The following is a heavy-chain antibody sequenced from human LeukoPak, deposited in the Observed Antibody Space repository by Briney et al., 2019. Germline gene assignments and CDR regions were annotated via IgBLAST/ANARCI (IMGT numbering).Heavy chain of an antibody. J-gene: IGHJ4*02. CDR3: ARGTLNIPGEHGAFDY. D-gene: IGHD1-14*01. V-gene: IGHV3-7*01. CDR1: AFTFSNSW. Sequence: GGSLRLSCAASAFTFSNSWMSWVRQAPGKGLEWVANIKPDGSEKYYVGSVEGRFTISRDNAKNSLYLQMNSLRAEDTAVYYCARGTLNIPGEHGAFDYWGQGTLVTVSS. CDR2: IKPDGSEK.